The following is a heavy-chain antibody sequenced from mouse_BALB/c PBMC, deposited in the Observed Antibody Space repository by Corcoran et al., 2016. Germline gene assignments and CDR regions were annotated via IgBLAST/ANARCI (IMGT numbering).Heavy chain of an antibody. CDR2: IWWDDDK. CDR1: GFSLSTSSMG. Sequence: QVTLKESGPGILQPSQTLSLTCSFSGFSLSTSSMGVGWIRQPSGKGLEWLAHIWWDDDKRYNPALKSRLTISKDTSSNQVFLKIASVDTAATATYYCARRITTAPFYFDYWGQGTTLTVSS. J-gene: IGHJ2*01. D-gene: IGHD1-2*01. V-gene: IGHV8-12*01. CDR3: ARRITTAPFYFDY.